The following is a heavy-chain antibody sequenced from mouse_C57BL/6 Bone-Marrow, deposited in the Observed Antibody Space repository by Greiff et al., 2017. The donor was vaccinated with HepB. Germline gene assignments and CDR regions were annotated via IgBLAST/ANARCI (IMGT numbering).Heavy chain of an antibody. J-gene: IGHJ4*01. Sequence: EVMLVESGGGLVKPGGSLKLSCAASGFTFSSYAMSWVRQTPEKRLEWVATISDGGSYTYYPDNVKGRFTISRDNAKNNLYLQMSHLKSEDTAIYYCARDEYYGSSPYYYAMDYWGQGTSVTVSS. D-gene: IGHD1-1*01. V-gene: IGHV5-4*01. CDR2: ISDGGSYT. CDR3: ARDEYYGSSPYYYAMDY. CDR1: GFTFSSYA.